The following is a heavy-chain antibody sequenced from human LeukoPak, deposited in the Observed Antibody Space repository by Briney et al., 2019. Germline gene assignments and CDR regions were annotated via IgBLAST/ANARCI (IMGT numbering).Heavy chain of an antibody. J-gene: IGHJ4*02. CDR1: GFTFSSYW. D-gene: IGHD3-16*01. V-gene: IGHV3-7*01. CDR2: RKQDGREK. Sequence: PGGSLRLSCAASGFTFSSYWMSWVRQAPGKGLEWVANRKQDGREKYYVDSVKRRFTISRDNAKNSLYLQMNSLRAEDTAVYYCARDLGGFGFDYWGQGTLVTVSS. CDR3: ARDLGGFGFDY.